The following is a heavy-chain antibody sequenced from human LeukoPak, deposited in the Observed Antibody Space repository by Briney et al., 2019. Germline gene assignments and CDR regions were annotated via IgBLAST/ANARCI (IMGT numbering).Heavy chain of an antibody. CDR3: ARGGQGSSGYYYDY. Sequence: PSETLSLTCTVSGGSISSGSYYWIWIRQPAGKGLEWIGRIYTSGSTNYNPSLRSRVTISIDTSKNQFSLRLSSVTAADTAVYYCARGGQGSSGYYYDYWGQGALVTVSS. CDR2: IYTSGST. D-gene: IGHD3-22*01. J-gene: IGHJ4*02. V-gene: IGHV4-61*02. CDR1: GGSISSGSYY.